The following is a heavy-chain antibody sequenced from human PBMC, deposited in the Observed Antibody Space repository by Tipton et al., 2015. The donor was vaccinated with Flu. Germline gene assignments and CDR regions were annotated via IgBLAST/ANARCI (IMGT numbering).Heavy chain of an antibody. D-gene: IGHD4-17*01. J-gene: IGHJ2*01. Sequence: TLSLTCTVSGGPISSGGDYWSWIRQHPGKGLEWIGHIYYIGSTNYNPSLKSRVTISVDTSKNQFSLKLSSVTAADTAVCYCARMEWTVTTPRYFDLWGRGTLVTVSS. CDR3: ARMEWTVTTPRYFDL. CDR2: IYYIGST. V-gene: IGHV4-31*03. CDR1: GGPISSGGDY.